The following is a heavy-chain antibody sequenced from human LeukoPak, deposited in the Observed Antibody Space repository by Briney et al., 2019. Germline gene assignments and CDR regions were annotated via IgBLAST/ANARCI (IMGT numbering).Heavy chain of an antibody. V-gene: IGHV3-23*01. J-gene: IGHJ4*02. CDR3: AKAPYYDIFTGYFYFDY. Sequence: GGSLRLSCAASGFTVSSNYMSWVRQAPGKGLEWVSAISGSGHNTYYADSVKGRFTISRDNSKNTLYLQMNSLRAEDTAVYYCAKAPYYDIFTGYFYFDYWGQGTLVTVSS. CDR1: GFTVSSNY. CDR2: ISGSGHNT. D-gene: IGHD3-9*01.